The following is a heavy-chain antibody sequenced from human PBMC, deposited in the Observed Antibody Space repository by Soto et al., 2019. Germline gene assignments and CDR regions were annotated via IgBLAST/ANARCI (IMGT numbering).Heavy chain of an antibody. D-gene: IGHD1-7*01. CDR1: GGSISSSNW. CDR2: IYHSGST. J-gene: IGHJ4*02. Sequence: PSETLCLTCAVSGGSISSSNWWSWVRQPPGKGLEWIGEIYHSGSTNCNPSLKSRVTISLDKSENQFSLKVTSLTAADTAVYYCASRDPGTSVDYWGQGTLVTVSS. CDR3: ASRDPGTSVDY. V-gene: IGHV4-4*02.